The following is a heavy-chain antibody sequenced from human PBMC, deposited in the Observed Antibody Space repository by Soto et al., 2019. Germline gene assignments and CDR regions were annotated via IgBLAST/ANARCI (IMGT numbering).Heavy chain of an antibody. D-gene: IGHD6-19*01. Sequence: PGGSLRLSCASSGFTFSSYGMHLVRQAPGKGLEWVAVIWYDGSNKYYADSVKGRFTISRDNSKNTLYLQMNSLRAEDTAVYYCATPYSSGWNFRAFDIWGQGTMVTVSS. J-gene: IGHJ3*02. CDR2: IWYDGSNK. V-gene: IGHV3-33*01. CDR3: ATPYSSGWNFRAFDI. CDR1: GFTFSSYG.